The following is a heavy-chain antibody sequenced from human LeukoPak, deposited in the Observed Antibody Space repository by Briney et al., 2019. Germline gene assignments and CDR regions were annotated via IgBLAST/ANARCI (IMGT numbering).Heavy chain of an antibody. J-gene: IGHJ6*03. Sequence: GGSLRLSCAASGFTFSSFAMSWVRQAPGKGLEWVSAISSSASSRPYADSVKGRFTISRDNAKNSLYLQMNSLRAEDTAVYYCARAPSYSSSWYSSYYYYYMDVWGKGTTVTVSS. CDR1: GFTFSSFA. CDR3: ARAPSYSSSWYSSYYYYYMDV. CDR2: ISSSASSR. V-gene: IGHV3-23*01. D-gene: IGHD6-13*01.